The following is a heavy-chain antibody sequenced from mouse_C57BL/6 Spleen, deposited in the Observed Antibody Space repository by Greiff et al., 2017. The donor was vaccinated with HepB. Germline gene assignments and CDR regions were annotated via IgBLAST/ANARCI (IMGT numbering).Heavy chain of an antibody. CDR1: GYAFSSYW. Sequence: VQVVESGAELVKPGASVKISCKASGYAFSSYWMNWVKQRPGKGLEWIGQIYPGDGDTNYNGKFKGKATLTADKSSSTAYMQLSSLTSEDSAVYFCARATTVPSEPWFAYWGQGTLVTVSA. D-gene: IGHD1-1*01. CDR2: IYPGDGDT. J-gene: IGHJ3*01. CDR3: ARATTVPSEPWFAY. V-gene: IGHV1-80*01.